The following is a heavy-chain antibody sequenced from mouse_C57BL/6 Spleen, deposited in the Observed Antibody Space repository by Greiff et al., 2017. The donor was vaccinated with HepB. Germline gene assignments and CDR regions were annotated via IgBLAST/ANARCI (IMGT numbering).Heavy chain of an antibody. CDR1: GYTFTSYW. Sequence: QVQLKQPGAELVMPGASVKLSCKASGYTFTSYWMHWVKQRPGQGLEWIGEIDPSDSYTNYNQKFKGKSTLTVDKSSSTAYMQLSSLTSEDSAVYYCARGFYYGFSFDYWGQGTTLTVSS. V-gene: IGHV1-69*01. D-gene: IGHD2-2*01. CDR3: ARGFYYGFSFDY. CDR2: IDPSDSYT. J-gene: IGHJ2*01.